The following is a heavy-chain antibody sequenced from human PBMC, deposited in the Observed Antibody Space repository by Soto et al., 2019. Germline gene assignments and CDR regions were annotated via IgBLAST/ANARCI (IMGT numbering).Heavy chain of an antibody. CDR3: SRDGYCSGGSCYSVPVFDY. V-gene: IGHV3-33*01. CDR2: IWYDGSNK. Sequence: GGSLRLSCAASGFTFSSYGMHWVRQAPGKGLEWVAVIWYDGSNKYYADSVKGRFTISRDNSKNTLYLQMNSLRAEDTAVYYCSRDGYCSGGSCYSVPVFDYWGQGTLVTVSS. D-gene: IGHD2-15*01. CDR1: GFTFSSYG. J-gene: IGHJ4*02.